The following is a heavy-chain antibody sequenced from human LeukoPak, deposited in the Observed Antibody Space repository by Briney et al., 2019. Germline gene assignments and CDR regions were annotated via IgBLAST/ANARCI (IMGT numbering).Heavy chain of an antibody. Sequence: GESLNISGQGSGYTFTTYWIGWVRHQPGKGLEWMGIIYPADSDTEYSPSFRGQVTISVDKSTSTAYLQWRSLTASDTAIYYCARKVYCRTTRCHYGLDVWGQGTTVTVSS. D-gene: IGHD2-2*01. J-gene: IGHJ6*02. CDR2: IYPADSDT. CDR1: GYTFTTYW. CDR3: ARKVYCRTTRCHYGLDV. V-gene: IGHV5-51*01.